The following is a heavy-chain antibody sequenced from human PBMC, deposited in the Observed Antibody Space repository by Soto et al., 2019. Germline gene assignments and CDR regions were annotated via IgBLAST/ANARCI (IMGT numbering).Heavy chain of an antibody. CDR1: GYTFNSYG. D-gene: IGHD2-15*01. J-gene: IGHJ6*02. Sequence: QVQLVQSGAEVKKPGASVKVSCKASGYTFNSYGISWVRQAPGQGLEWMGWISAYKGNTNYAQKLQGRVTITTDTSTSTVYMELRSLRSDDTAVYYCASSASIYCSGGSCSYYDMDVWGQGTTVIVSS. V-gene: IGHV1-18*01. CDR3: ASSASIYCSGGSCSYYDMDV. CDR2: ISAYKGNT.